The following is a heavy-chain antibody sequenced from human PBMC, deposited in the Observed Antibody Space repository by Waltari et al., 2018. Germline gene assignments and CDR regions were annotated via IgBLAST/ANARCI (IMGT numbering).Heavy chain of an antibody. CDR3: ARGDCSSTSCYSLES. Sequence: QVHLVESGGGVVKAGKSLRLSCAASGFTIKDFAMHWVRQAPGKGQAEVSVRSPDGTKKCQAEPVKDGVTSSRENSGGTLDLQMNSLGPQDTAIYFCARGDCSSTSCYSLESWGHGTLVTVS. V-gene: IGHV3-30*04. CDR2: RSPDGTKK. CDR1: GFTIKDFA. D-gene: IGHD2-2*01. J-gene: IGHJ1*01.